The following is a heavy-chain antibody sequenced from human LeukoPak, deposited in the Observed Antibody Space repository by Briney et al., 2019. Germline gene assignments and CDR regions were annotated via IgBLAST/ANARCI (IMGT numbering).Heavy chain of an antibody. CDR3: AKSLLTTATGTGRAFDI. D-gene: IGHD1-1*01. Sequence: GGSLRLSCAASGFTFSRYPMGWVRQAPGKGLEWVSGISAGGDGTYHADPVKGRFTISRDNSKNTLYLQMNSLRAEDTAEYYCAKSLLTTATGTGRAFDIWGQGTMVTVSS. V-gene: IGHV3-23*01. CDR1: GFTFSRYP. J-gene: IGHJ3*02. CDR2: ISAGGDGT.